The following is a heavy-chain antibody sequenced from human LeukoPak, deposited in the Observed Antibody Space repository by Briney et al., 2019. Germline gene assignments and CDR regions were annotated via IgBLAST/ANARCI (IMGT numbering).Heavy chain of an antibody. V-gene: IGHV3-72*01. D-gene: IGHD6-6*01. CDR1: GGSFSGYY. Sequence: PSETLSLTCAVYGGSFSGYYWSWIRQPPGKGLEWIGHTGNKANSYTTEYAASVKGRFSISRDDSKNSLYLQMNSLKTEDTAVYYCGRGGYSSSSFYGMDVWGQGTTVTVSS. CDR2: TGNKANSYTT. J-gene: IGHJ6*02. CDR3: GRGGYSSSSFYGMDV.